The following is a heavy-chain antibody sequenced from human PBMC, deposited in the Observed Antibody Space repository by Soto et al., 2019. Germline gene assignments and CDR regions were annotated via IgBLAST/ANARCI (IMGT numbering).Heavy chain of an antibody. CDR2: INPSGGST. CDR3: ARSPEGIAAAGTFDY. Sequence: QVQLVQSGAEVKKPGASVKVSCKASGYTFTSYYMHWVRQAPGQGLEWMGIINPSGGSTSYAQKFRGRVTMTRDTSTSTVYMELSSLRSEDTAVYYCARSPEGIAAAGTFDYWGQGTLVTVSS. J-gene: IGHJ4*02. D-gene: IGHD6-13*01. CDR1: GYTFTSYY. V-gene: IGHV1-46*03.